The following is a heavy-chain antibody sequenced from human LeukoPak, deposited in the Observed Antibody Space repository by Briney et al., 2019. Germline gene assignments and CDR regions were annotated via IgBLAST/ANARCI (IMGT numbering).Heavy chain of an antibody. CDR2: IRSKTHGGTT. CDR1: GFTFTNVW. J-gene: IGHJ2*01. Sequence: PGGSLRLSCAASGFTFTNVWMGWVRQAPGKGLEWVGRIRSKTHGGTTDYAAPVKGRFTILRDDSKNTLYLDMSSLKTEDTAIYYCTTVPISPFRWGRGTLVTVSS. V-gene: IGHV3-15*01. CDR3: TTVPISPFR.